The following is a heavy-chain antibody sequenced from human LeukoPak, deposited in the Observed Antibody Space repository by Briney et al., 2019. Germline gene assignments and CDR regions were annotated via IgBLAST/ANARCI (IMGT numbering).Heavy chain of an antibody. D-gene: IGHD3-10*01. V-gene: IGHV1-8*01. CDR3: ARGRLGITMVRGVRTKQYYFDY. J-gene: IGHJ4*02. CDR2: MNPNSGNT. CDR1: GYTFTSYG. Sequence: GASVKVSCKASGYTFTSYGINWVRQATGQGLEWMGWMNPNSGNTGYAQKFQGRVTMTRNTSISTAYMELSSLRSEDTAVYYCARGRLGITMVRGVRTKQYYFDYWGQGTLVTVSS.